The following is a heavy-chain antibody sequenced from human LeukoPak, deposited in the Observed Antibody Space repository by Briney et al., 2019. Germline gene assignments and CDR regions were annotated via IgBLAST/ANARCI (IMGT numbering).Heavy chain of an antibody. Sequence: GESLKISCKGSGYSFTNYWIGWVHQMPGKGLEWMGIIYPGDSDTRYSPSFRGQVTISADKSISTAYLQWSSLKASDTAMYYCARQHGDYGYYYYMDVWGKGTTVTVSS. CDR2: IYPGDSDT. J-gene: IGHJ6*03. CDR1: GYSFTNYW. CDR3: ARQHGDYGYYYYMDV. D-gene: IGHD4-17*01. V-gene: IGHV5-51*07.